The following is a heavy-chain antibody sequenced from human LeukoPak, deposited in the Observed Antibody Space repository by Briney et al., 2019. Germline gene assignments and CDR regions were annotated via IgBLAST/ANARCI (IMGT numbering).Heavy chain of an antibody. CDR2: IIPIFGIA. J-gene: IGHJ3*02. V-gene: IGHV1-69*04. Sequence: SVKVSCKASGGTFSSYAISWVRQAPGQGLEWMGRIIPIFGIANYAQKFQGRVTITADKSTSTAYMELSSLRAEDTALYYCAKDISLYSGKGGVAFDIWGQGTMVTVSS. D-gene: IGHD1-26*01. CDR1: GGTFSSYA. CDR3: AKDISLYSGKGGVAFDI.